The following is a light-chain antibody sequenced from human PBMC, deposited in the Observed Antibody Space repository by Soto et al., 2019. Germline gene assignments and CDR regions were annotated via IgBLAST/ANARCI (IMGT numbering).Light chain of an antibody. V-gene: IGKV3-15*01. CDR3: QQYKNWPPFT. Sequence: EIVMTQSPATLSVSPGERATLSCRASQSINRRLAWYQQKPGQAPRLLIYGASTRATGIPARFSGSGSETEFTLTISSLQSEDFAVYYCQQYKNWPPFTFGQGTRLEIK. J-gene: IGKJ5*01. CDR1: QSINRR. CDR2: GAS.